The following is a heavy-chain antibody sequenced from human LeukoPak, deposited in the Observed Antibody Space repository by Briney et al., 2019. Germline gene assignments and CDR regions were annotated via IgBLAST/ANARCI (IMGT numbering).Heavy chain of an antibody. Sequence: GGSLRVSCAASGFTSSDYYMSCIRQAPGGGLEWVSYISSRGGAIYYAESVKGRFTISRDNAKNSLYLQMNSLRAEDTAMYYCARGPHYYDSGRSRYHYMDVWGKGTTVTISS. V-gene: IGHV3-11*04. CDR2: ISSRGGAI. CDR3: ARGPHYYDSGRSRYHYMDV. J-gene: IGHJ6*03. D-gene: IGHD3-10*01. CDR1: GFTSSDYY.